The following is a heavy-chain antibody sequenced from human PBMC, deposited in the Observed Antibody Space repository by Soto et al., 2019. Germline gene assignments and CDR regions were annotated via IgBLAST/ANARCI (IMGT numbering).Heavy chain of an antibody. J-gene: IGHJ4*02. Sequence: GGSLRLSCAASGFTFDDYAMHWVRQAPGKGLEWVSLISGDGGSTYYADSVKGRFTISRDNSKNSLYLQMNSLRTEDTALYYCAKVDATYSSSWWYFDFWGQGTLVTVSS. CDR1: GFTFDDYA. CDR2: ISGDGGST. V-gene: IGHV3-43*02. CDR3: AKVDATYSSSWWYFDF. D-gene: IGHD6-13*01.